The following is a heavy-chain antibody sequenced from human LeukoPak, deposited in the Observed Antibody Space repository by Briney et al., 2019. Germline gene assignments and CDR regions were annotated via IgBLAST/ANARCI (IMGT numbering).Heavy chain of an antibody. CDR3: AKQIDGSGTFLYPKYFDY. CDR1: GFTFSSYA. Sequence: GGSLRLSCAASGFTFSSYAMHWVRQAPGKGLEWVAVISYDGSNRYYADSVKGRFTISRDNSQSTLYLQMNSLRTGDTAIYYCAKQIDGSGTFLYPKYFDYWGQGTLVTVSS. D-gene: IGHD3-10*01. J-gene: IGHJ4*02. CDR2: ISYDGSNR. V-gene: IGHV3-30*04.